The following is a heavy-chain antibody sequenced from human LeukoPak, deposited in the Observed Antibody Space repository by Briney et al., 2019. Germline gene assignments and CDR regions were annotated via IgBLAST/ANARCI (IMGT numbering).Heavy chain of an antibody. CDR3: ASRQLWFGY. V-gene: IGHV4-30-2*01. CDR2: IYQSGST. CDR1: GGSISSGGYY. Sequence: SETLSLTCTVSGGSISSGGYYWSWIRQPPGKGLEWIGYIYQSGSTYYNPSLKSRVTISVDSSTDQFSLKLSSVTAADTAVYYCASRQLWFGYWGQGTLVTVSS. D-gene: IGHD3-10*01. J-gene: IGHJ4*02.